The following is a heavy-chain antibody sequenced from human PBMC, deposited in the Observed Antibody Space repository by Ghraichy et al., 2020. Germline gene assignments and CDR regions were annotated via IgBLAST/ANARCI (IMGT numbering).Heavy chain of an antibody. CDR3: ARDRLPLNGDFVS. V-gene: IGHV3-21*01. Sequence: GESLNLSCVASGFPFSDYSMNWVRQAPGKGLEWVSSIDLTSSYIYYADSLKGRFTISRDNARNSLYLQMNSLRAEDTAVYYCARDRLPLNGDFVSWGQGSLVTVSS. CDR2: IDLTSSYI. CDR1: GFPFSDYS. J-gene: IGHJ5*01. D-gene: IGHD2-21*02.